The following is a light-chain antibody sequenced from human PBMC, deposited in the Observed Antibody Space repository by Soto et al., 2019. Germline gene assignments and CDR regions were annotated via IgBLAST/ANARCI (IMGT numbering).Light chain of an antibody. V-gene: IGKV3-15*01. CDR2: SAS. J-gene: IGKJ4*01. CDR1: QTISSK. CDR3: QQYSNWPLT. Sequence: EIVMTQSPATLSVSPGERATLSCGASQTISSKLAWYQQKPGQAPRLLIYSASTRATGIPARFSGSGSGTEFTLTISSLQSEDFAVYYCQQYSNWPLTFGGGTRVEIK.